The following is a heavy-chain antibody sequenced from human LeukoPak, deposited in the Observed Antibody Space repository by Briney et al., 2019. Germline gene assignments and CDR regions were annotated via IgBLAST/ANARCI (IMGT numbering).Heavy chain of an antibody. CDR2: IDPNSGDT. Sequence: ASVKVSCKASGYTFNGNHVHWLRQAPGQGLEWMGWIDPNSGDTMYAQKFQDRVTMTSDTSINTAYMELSGLRSDDTAVYFCAKEADIVSFDLWGRGTLVTVSS. J-gene: IGHJ2*01. CDR3: AKEADIVSFDL. CDR1: GYTFNGNH. D-gene: IGHD2-15*01. V-gene: IGHV1-2*02.